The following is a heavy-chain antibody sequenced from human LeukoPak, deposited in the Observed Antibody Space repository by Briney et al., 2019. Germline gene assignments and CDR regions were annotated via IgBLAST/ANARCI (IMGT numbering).Heavy chain of an antibody. CDR2: ISGSGGST. J-gene: IGHJ3*02. V-gene: IGHV3-23*01. CDR3: AKDVGDDFWPNGAFDI. D-gene: IGHD3-3*01. Sequence: PGGSLRLSCAASGFTFSSYAMSWVRQAPGKGLEWVSAISGSGGSTYYADSVKGRFTISRDNSKNTLYLQMNSLRAEDTAVYYCAKDVGDDFWPNGAFDIWGQGTMVTVSS. CDR1: GFTFSSYA.